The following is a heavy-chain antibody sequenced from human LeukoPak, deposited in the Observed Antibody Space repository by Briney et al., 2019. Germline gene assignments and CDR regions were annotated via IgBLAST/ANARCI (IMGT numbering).Heavy chain of an antibody. V-gene: IGHV4-59*01. Sequence: SETLSLTCTVSGGSISSYYWSWIRQPPGKGLEWIGYIYYSGSTNYNPSLKSRVTISVDTSKNQFSLKLSSVTAADTAVYYCARDVGGPDAFDIWGQGTMVTVSS. CDR3: ARDVGGPDAFDI. CDR2: IYYSGST. CDR1: GGSISSYY. J-gene: IGHJ3*02.